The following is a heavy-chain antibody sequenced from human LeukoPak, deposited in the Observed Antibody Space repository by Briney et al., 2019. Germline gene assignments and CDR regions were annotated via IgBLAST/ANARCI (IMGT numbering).Heavy chain of an antibody. J-gene: IGHJ4*02. Sequence: GGPLRLSCAASGFTFSSYEVSWVRHARGEGREWGSYISSSGSTIYYADSVEGRFNLSRDNAKTSLDLQMNSLRAEETAVYYCARPLDYWGQGTLVTVSS. CDR3: ARPLDY. CDR1: GFTFSSYE. CDR2: ISSSGSTI. V-gene: IGHV3-48*03.